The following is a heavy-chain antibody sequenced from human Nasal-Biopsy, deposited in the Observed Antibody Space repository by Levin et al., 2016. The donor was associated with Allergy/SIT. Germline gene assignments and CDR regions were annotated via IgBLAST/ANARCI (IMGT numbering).Heavy chain of an antibody. D-gene: IGHD1-26*01. CDR1: GYRLTEFA. CDR3: AIVGATPYYVMDV. V-gene: IGHV1-24*01. J-gene: IGHJ6*02. CDR2: FNPEDGET. Sequence: ASVKVSCKVSGYRLTEFAMHWVRQAPGKGLEWMGGFNPEDGETVYAEKFQGRITMTDDTPTDTAYMELTSLTSEDTAVYYCAIVGATPYYVMDVWGQGTTVTVSS.